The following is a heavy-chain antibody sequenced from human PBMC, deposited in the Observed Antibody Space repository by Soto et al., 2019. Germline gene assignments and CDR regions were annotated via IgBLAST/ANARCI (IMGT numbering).Heavy chain of an antibody. D-gene: IGHD2-2*02. CDR2: IIPIFGTA. J-gene: IGHJ4*02. CDR3: ATDSGGCSSTSCYSHKIDY. V-gene: IGHV1-69*13. Sequence: SVKVSCKASGGTFSSYAISWVRQAPGQGLEWMGGIIPIFGTANYAQKFQGRVTMTEDASTDTAYMELSSLRSEDTAVYYCATDSGGCSSTSCYSHKIDYGGQGPLVTVSS. CDR1: GGTFSSYA.